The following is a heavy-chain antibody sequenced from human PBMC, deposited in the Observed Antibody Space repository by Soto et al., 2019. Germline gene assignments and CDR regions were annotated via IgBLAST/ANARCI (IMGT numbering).Heavy chain of an antibody. V-gene: IGHV3-9*01. Sequence: SGGSLSLSCAASGFTFDDYAMHWVRQAPGKGLEWVSGISWNSGSIGYADSVKGRFTISRDNAKNSLYLQMNSLRAEDTALYYCAKELTYYYGSGSSGSMDAWGQGTTVTVYS. D-gene: IGHD3-10*01. CDR3: AKELTYYYGSGSSGSMDA. CDR2: ISWNSGSI. CDR1: GFTFDDYA. J-gene: IGHJ6*02.